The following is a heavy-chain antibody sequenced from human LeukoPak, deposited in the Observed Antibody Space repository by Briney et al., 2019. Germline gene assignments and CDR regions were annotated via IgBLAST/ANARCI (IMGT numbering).Heavy chain of an antibody. CDR2: IRYDGSNK. CDR1: GFTFSSYG. J-gene: IGHJ4*02. D-gene: IGHD3-9*01. Sequence: GGSLRLSCAASGFTFSSYGMHWVRQAPGKGLEWVAFIRYDGSNKYYADSVKGRFTISRDNPKNTLYLQMNSLRAEDTAVYYCAKDGDSDGYFDWLLYGYYFDYWGQGTLVTVSS. V-gene: IGHV3-30*02. CDR3: AKDGDSDGYFDWLLYGYYFDY.